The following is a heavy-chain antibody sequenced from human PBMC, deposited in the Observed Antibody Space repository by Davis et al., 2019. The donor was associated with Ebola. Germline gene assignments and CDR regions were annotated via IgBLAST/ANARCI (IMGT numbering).Heavy chain of an antibody. J-gene: IGHJ5*02. CDR1: GDFTSSGVYH. CDR2: FYNSGST. Sequence: MPSETLSLTCTVSGDFTSSGVYHRGWIRQPPGQGLEWIGSFYNSGSTYYNPSLKGRVTISVDMSKKQFSLKLISVTAADTAVYYCARAPESWGQGTLVTVSS. CDR3: ARAPES. V-gene: IGHV4-39*01.